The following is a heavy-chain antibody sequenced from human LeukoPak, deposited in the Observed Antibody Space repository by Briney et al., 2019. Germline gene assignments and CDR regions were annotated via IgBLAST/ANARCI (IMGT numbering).Heavy chain of an antibody. CDR2: MYYSGSS. CDR3: ARGSDDSSGYSFDY. CDR1: GASISSGSYY. D-gene: IGHD3-22*01. J-gene: IGHJ4*02. Sequence: PSETLSLTCTVSGASISSGSYYWGWIRQPPGKGLEWIGSMYYSGSSYYNPSLKSRVTISVDTSKNQFSLKLSSVTAADTAVYYCARGSDDSSGYSFDYWGQGTLVTVSS. V-gene: IGHV4-39*07.